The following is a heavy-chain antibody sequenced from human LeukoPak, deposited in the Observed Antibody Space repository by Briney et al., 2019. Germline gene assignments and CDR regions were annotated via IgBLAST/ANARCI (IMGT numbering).Heavy chain of an antibody. Sequence: ASVKVSCKASGGTFSSYAISWVRQAPGQGLEWMGWINPNSGGTNYAQKFRGRVTMTRDTSISTAYMELSRLRSDDTAVYYCARWGRYGNNSYYYYGMDVWGQGTTVTVSS. CDR2: INPNSGGT. V-gene: IGHV1-2*02. D-gene: IGHD3-16*01. CDR3: ARWGRYGNNSYYYYGMDV. CDR1: GGTFSSYA. J-gene: IGHJ6*02.